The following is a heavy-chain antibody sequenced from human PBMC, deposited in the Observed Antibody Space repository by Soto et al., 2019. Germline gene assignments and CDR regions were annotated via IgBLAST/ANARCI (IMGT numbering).Heavy chain of an antibody. CDR1: GFTFSSYG. CDR2: ISYDGSNK. V-gene: IGHV3-30*18. D-gene: IGHD6-13*01. Sequence: PGGSLRLSCAASGFTFSSYGMHWVRQAPGKGLEWVAVISYDGSNKYYADSVKGRFTISRDNSKNTLYLQMNSLRAEDTAVYYCAKDLDSSSWYPHYYYGMDVWGQGTTVTVSS. CDR3: AKDLDSSSWYPHYYYGMDV. J-gene: IGHJ6*02.